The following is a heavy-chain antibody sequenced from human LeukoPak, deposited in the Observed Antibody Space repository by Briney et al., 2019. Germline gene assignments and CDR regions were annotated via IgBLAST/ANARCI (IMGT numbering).Heavy chain of an antibody. CDR2: ISGSGGST. J-gene: IGHJ1*01. CDR1: GFTFSTYF. Sequence: GGSLRLSCAASGFTFSTYFWMHWVRQAPGKGLEWVSAISGSGGSTYYADSVKGRFTISRDNSKNTLYLQMNSLRAEDTAVYYCAKPANCSGGSCYPEYFQHWGQGTLVTVSS. V-gene: IGHV3-23*01. CDR3: AKPANCSGGSCYPEYFQH. D-gene: IGHD2-15*01.